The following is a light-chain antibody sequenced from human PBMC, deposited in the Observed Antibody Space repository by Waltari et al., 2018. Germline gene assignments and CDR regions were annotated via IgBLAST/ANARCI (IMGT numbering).Light chain of an antibody. CDR3: QHYNNWPLT. CDR1: QSVSSN. CDR2: GAS. J-gene: IGKJ4*01. Sequence: ETVMTQSPATLSVSPGERATLSCRASQSVSSNLAWYQQKPGQAPRLLIYGASTRATDIPARFSGSGSGTEFTLTISSLQYEDFAVYYCQHYNNWPLTFGGGTKVEIK. V-gene: IGKV3-15*01.